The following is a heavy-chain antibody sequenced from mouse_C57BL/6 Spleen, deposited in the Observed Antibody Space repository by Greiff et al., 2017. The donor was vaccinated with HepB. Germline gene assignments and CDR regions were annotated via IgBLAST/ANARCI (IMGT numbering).Heavy chain of an antibody. CDR2: IDPSDSYT. J-gene: IGHJ4*01. V-gene: IGHV1-69*01. CDR1: GYTFTSYW. CDR3: ASPHSAMDY. Sequence: QVQLQQPGAELVMPGASVKLSCKASGYTFTSYWMHWVKQRPGQGLEWIGEIDPSDSYTNYNQKFKGKYTLTVDKSSSTAYMQLSSLKSEDSAVYYCASPHSAMDYWGQGTSVTVSA.